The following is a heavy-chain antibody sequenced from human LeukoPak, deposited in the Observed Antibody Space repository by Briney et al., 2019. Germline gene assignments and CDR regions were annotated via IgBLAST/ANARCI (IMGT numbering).Heavy chain of an antibody. J-gene: IGHJ4*02. CDR2: ISGSGGST. CDR3: AKLDRQQLVYFDY. D-gene: IGHD6-13*01. CDR1: GFTFSSYA. Sequence: GGSLRLSCAASGFTFSSYAMSWVRQAPGKGLEWVSAISGSGGSTHYADSVKGRFTISRDNSKNTLYLQMNSLRAEDTAVYYCAKLDRQQLVYFDYWGQGTLVTVSS. V-gene: IGHV3-23*01.